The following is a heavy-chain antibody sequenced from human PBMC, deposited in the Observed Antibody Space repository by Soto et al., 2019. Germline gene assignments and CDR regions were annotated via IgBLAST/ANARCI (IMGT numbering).Heavy chain of an antibody. D-gene: IGHD3-10*01. Sequence: ASVKVSCKASGYTFTSYCMHWVRQAPGQGLEWMGIINPSGGSTSYAQEFQGRVTMTRDTSTSTVYMELSSLRSEDTAVYYCARDYLGTYYYGSGSPDLGAFDIWGQ. CDR2: INPSGGST. CDR3: ARDYLGTYYYGSGSPDLGAFDI. J-gene: IGHJ3*02. V-gene: IGHV1-46*01. CDR1: GYTFTSYC.